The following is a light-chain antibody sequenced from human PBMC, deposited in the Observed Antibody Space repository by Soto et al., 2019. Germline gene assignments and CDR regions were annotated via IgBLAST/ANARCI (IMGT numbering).Light chain of an antibody. Sequence: QLVLTQSSSASASLGSSVKLTCTLSSGHSSYIIAWHQQQPGKAPRYLMKLEGRGSYNKGSGVPDRFSGSSSGADRYLTISNLQFEDEADYYCETWDSNTWVFGGGTQLTVL. CDR1: SGHSSYI. CDR3: ETWDSNTWV. CDR2: LEGRGSY. J-gene: IGLJ3*02. V-gene: IGLV4-60*02.